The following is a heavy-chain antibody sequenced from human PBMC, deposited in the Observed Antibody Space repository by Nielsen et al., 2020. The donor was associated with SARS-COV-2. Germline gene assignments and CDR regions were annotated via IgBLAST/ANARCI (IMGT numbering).Heavy chain of an antibody. J-gene: IGHJ4*02. D-gene: IGHD6-13*01. CDR1: GGTFGSYA. CDR3: ARVQISIAAAGHSDY. CDR2: IIPILGIA. V-gene: IGHV1-69*04. Sequence: SVKVSCKASGGTFGSYAISWVRQAPGQGLEWMGRIIPILGIANYAQKFQGRVTITADKSTSTAYMELSSLRSEDTAVYYCARVQISIAAAGHSDYWGQGTLVTVSS.